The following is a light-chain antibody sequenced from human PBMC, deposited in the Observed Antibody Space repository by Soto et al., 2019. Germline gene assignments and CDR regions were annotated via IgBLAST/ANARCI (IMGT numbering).Light chain of an antibody. CDR3: HHSSSTPLT. V-gene: IGKV1-39*01. CDR1: QSVFNH. Sequence: DVQMTQSPSSLSASVGDSVTITCRASQSVFNHVSWFQQRPGKGPKLLIYDASSLHAGVPSRFSGSGYGTDFTLTISTVQPEASAIYDCHHSSSTPLTFGGGTRVELK. J-gene: IGKJ4*01. CDR2: DAS.